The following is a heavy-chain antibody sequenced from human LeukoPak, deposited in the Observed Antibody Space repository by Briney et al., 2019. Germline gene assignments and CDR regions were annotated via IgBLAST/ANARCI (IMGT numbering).Heavy chain of an antibody. Sequence: GASVKVSCKASGYTFTSYYMHWVRQAPGQGLEWMGIITLSGGSTSYAQKFQGRVTMTRDTSTSTVYMELSSLRSEDTAVYYCARVGRGVYYDILTGYLAFDIWGQGTMVTVSS. CDR1: GYTFTSYY. V-gene: IGHV1-46*01. CDR3: ARVGRGVYYDILTGYLAFDI. CDR2: ITLSGGST. D-gene: IGHD3-9*01. J-gene: IGHJ3*02.